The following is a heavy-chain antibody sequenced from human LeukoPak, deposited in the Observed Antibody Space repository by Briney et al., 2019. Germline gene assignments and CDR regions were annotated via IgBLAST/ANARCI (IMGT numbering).Heavy chain of an antibody. CDR1: GFTFSSFG. D-gene: IGHD3-22*01. Sequence: GGSLRLSCAASGFTFSSFGMHWVRQAPGKGLEWVAVIWYDGSNEYYADSVKGRFTISRDNSKNTLYVQMNSLRAEDTAVYYCAKKGGSSGYYLDYWGQGTLVTVSS. CDR3: AKKGGSSGYYLDY. V-gene: IGHV3-33*06. CDR2: IWYDGSNE. J-gene: IGHJ4*02.